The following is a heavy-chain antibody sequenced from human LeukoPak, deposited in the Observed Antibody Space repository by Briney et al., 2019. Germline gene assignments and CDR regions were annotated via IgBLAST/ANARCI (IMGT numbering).Heavy chain of an antibody. Sequence: PGGSLRLSCAASGFTFSSYSMNWVRQAPGKGLEWVSSISSSSYIYYADSVKGRFTISRDNAKNSLYLQMNSLRAEDTAVYYCARGLLQLPDYWGQGTLVTVFS. J-gene: IGHJ4*02. CDR1: GFTFSSYS. CDR2: ISSSSYI. V-gene: IGHV3-21*01. CDR3: ARGLLQLPDY. D-gene: IGHD2-2*01.